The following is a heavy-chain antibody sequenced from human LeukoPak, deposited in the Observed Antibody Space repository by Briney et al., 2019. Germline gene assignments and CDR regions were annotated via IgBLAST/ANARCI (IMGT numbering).Heavy chain of an antibody. V-gene: IGHV4-30-2*01. CDR2: IYHSGST. J-gene: IGHJ3*02. Sequence: PSETLSLTCAVSGGSISSGGYSWSWIRQPPGKGLEWIGYIYHSGSTYYNPSLKSRVTISVDRSKNQFSLKLSSVTAADTAVYYCARGPYYYDSSGYYSWRAFDIWGQGTMVTVSS. D-gene: IGHD3-22*01. CDR1: GGSISSGGYS. CDR3: ARGPYYYDSSGYYSWRAFDI.